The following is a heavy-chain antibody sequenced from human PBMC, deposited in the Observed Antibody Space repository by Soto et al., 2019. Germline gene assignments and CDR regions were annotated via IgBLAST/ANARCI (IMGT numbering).Heavy chain of an antibody. V-gene: IGHV1-46*03. CDR2: VNPRSGST. CDR1: GYSFTTYN. Sequence: QVQLVQSGAEVKKPGASVKVSCKASGYSFTTYNIHWVRQAPGQGLDWMGIVNPRSGSTVYAQRFQGRVTMTGDTSTSTVYMELSSLRSDVTAVYYCARSVVPATMRGWFDPWGQGTLVTVSS. CDR3: ARSVVPATMRGWFDP. D-gene: IGHD2-2*01. J-gene: IGHJ5*02.